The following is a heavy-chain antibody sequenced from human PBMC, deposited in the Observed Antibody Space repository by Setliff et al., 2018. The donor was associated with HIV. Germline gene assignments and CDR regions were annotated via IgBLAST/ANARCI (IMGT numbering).Heavy chain of an antibody. CDR3: ARDSGLGWFDP. J-gene: IGHJ5*02. D-gene: IGHD6-19*01. CDR2: IRSKTNNYAT. CDR1: GFTFSGSA. Sequence: PGGSLRLSCAASGFTFSGSALHWVRQASGEGLEWVGRIRSKTNNYATDYAASVKGRFTISRDDSKNTAYLQMNSLKTEDTAIYYCARDSGLGWFDPWGQGTLVTVSS. V-gene: IGHV3-73*01.